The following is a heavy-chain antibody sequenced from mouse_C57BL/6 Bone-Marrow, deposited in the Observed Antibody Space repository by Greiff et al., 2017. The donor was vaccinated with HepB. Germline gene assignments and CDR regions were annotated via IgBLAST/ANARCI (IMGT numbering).Heavy chain of an antibody. CDR1: GYAFSSYW. Sequence: VQGVESGAELVKPGASVKISCKASGYAFSSYWMNWVKQRPGKGLEWIGQIYPGDGDTNYNGKFKGKATLTADKSSSTAYMQLSSLTSEDSAVYFCASQRGGGYFDVWGTGTTVTVSS. CDR3: ASQRGGGYFDV. CDR2: IYPGDGDT. J-gene: IGHJ1*03. V-gene: IGHV1-80*01.